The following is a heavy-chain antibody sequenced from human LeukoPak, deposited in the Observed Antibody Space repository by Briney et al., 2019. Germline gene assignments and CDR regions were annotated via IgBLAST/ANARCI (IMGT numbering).Heavy chain of an antibody. D-gene: IGHD4-23*01. CDR2: ISSSSSYI. CDR1: GFTFSSYS. J-gene: IGHJ4*02. CDR3: ARATVARDTASDY. Sequence: KSGGSLRLSCTASGFTFSSYSMNWVRQAPGKGLDWVSSISSSSSYIYYADSVKGRFTISRDNAKNSLYLQMNSLRAEDTAVYYCARATVARDTASDYWGQGTLVTVSS. V-gene: IGHV3-21*01.